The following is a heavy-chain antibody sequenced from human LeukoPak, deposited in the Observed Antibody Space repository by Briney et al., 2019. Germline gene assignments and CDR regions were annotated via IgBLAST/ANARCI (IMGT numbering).Heavy chain of an antibody. V-gene: IGHV4-30-2*01. CDR3: ARGGMTTVTILQY. D-gene: IGHD4-17*01. Sequence: PSQTLSLTCAVSGGSISSGGYSWSWIRQPPGKGLEWIGYIYHSGSTYYNPSLKSRVTISVDRSKNQFSLKLSSVTAADTAVYYCARGGMTTVTILQYWGQGTPVTVSS. CDR2: IYHSGST. CDR1: GGSISSGGYS. J-gene: IGHJ4*02.